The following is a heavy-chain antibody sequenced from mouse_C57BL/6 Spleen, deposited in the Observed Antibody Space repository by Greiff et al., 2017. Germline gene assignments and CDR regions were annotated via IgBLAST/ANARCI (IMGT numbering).Heavy chain of an antibody. V-gene: IGHV3-8*01. CDR1: GYSITSDY. CDR3: ARSRHKGYFDV. J-gene: IGHJ1*03. CDR2: ISYSGST. Sequence: EVKLEEPGPGLAKPSQSLSLTCYATGYSITSDYWNWIQKFPGNKLEYMGYISYSGSTYYNPSLKSRISITRDTSKNQYYLQLNSVTTEDTATYDCARSRHKGYFDVWGTGTTVTVAS.